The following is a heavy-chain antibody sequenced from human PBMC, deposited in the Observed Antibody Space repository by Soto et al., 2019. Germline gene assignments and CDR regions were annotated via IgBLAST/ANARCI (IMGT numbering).Heavy chain of an antibody. J-gene: IGHJ5*02. CDR1: GGSISSGGYY. CDR2: IYYSGST. V-gene: IGHV4-31*03. D-gene: IGHD4-17*01. Sequence: QVQLQESGPGLVKPSQTLSLTCTVSGGSISSGGYYWSWFRQHPGKGLEWIGYIYYSGSTYYNPSLKSRVTISVDTYKNHFSLKLSSVTAADTAVYYCARDTGSTTGWVGWFDPWGQGTLVTVSS. CDR3: ARDTGSTTGWVGWFDP.